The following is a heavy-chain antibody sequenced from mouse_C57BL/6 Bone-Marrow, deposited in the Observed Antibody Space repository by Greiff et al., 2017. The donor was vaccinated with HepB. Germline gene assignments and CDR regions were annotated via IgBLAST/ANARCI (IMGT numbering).Heavy chain of an antibody. CDR2: IDPEDGET. D-gene: IGHD1-1*01. CDR1: GFNIKDSY. J-gene: IGHJ4*01. Sequence: EVQLQQSGAELVKPGASVKLSCTASGFNIKDSYMHWVKQRPEQGLEWIGRIDPEDGETKYAPKFQGKATITADTSSNTAYLQLSSLTSEDTAGDYYDRRSYYGSSRYAMNYWGQGTTVTGSS. CDR3: DRRSYYGSSRYAMNY. V-gene: IGHV14-2*01.